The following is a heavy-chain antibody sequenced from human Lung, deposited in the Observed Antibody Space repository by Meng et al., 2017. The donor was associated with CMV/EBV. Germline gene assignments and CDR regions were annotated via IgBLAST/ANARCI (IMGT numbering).Heavy chain of an antibody. CDR3: AHRDYCSGGTCTFDY. CDR1: GFSLSTSGMG. V-gene: IGHV2-5*02. CDR2: IYWDDDK. Sequence: QITLKESGPTLGKPTQTLTLTCTFSGFSLSTSGMGVGLIRHPPGKALEWLALIYWDDDKRYSPSLKSRLTITKDTSKNQVVLTMTNMDPVDTATYYCAHRDYCSGGTCTFDYWGQGTLVTVSS. J-gene: IGHJ4*02. D-gene: IGHD2-15*01.